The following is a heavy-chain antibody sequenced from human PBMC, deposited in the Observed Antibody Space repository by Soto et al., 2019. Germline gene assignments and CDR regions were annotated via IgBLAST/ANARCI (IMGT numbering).Heavy chain of an antibody. CDR3: ARDRAIVVVPAAIQGSYFDS. CDR1: GFTFSSYG. D-gene: IGHD2-2*02. V-gene: IGHV3-33*01. J-gene: IGHJ4*02. CDR2: IRYDGSNK. Sequence: QVQLVESGGGVVQPGRSLRLSCAASGFTFSSYGMHWVRQAPGKGLEWVAVIRYDGSNKYYADSVKGRFTISRDNSKHTLYLQMNSLRAEDTAVYYCARDRAIVVVPAAIQGSYFDSWGQGTLVTVSS.